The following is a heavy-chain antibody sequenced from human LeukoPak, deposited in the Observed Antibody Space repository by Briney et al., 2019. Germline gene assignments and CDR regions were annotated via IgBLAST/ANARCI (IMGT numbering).Heavy chain of an antibody. CDR2: ISSSSSYI. J-gene: IGHJ4*02. D-gene: IGHD6-13*01. CDR3: AREGSSSWYDY. V-gene: IGHV3-21*01. CDR1: GFTFSSYN. Sequence: PGGSLRLSCVASGFTFSSYNMNWVRQAPGKGLEWVSSISSSSSYIYYADSVKGRFTISRDNAKNSLYLQMNSLRAEDTAVYYCAREGSSSWYDYWGQGTQVTVSS.